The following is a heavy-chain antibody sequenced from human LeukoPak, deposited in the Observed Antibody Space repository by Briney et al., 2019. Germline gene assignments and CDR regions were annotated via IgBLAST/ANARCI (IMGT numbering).Heavy chain of an antibody. CDR1: GGSFSGYY. CDR2: INHSGST. J-gene: IGHJ4*02. CDR3: ASSLCGGSCYHDY. V-gene: IGHV4-34*01. D-gene: IGHD2-15*01. Sequence: SETLSLTCAVYGGSFSGYYWSWIRQPPGKGLEWIGEINHSGSTNYNPSLKSRVTISVDTSKNQFSLKLSSVTAADTAVYYCASSLCGGSCYHDYWGQGTLVTVSS.